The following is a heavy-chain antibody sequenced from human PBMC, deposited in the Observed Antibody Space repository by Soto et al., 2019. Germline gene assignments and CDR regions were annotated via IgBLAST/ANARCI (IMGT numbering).Heavy chain of an antibody. D-gene: IGHD5-12*01. Sequence: QVQLVESGGGVVQPGRSLRLSCAASGFTFSSYGMHWVRQAPSKGLEWVAVISYDGSNKYYAHCVKGRFTISRDNSKNTLYLQMNSLRAEGTAVYYCARSRDGYIIFDYWGQGTLVSVSS. CDR1: GFTFSSYG. V-gene: IGHV3-30*03. CDR2: ISYDGSNK. CDR3: ARSRDGYIIFDY. J-gene: IGHJ4*02.